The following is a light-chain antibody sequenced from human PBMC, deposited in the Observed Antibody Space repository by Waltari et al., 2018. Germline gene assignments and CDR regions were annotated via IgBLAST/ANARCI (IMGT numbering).Light chain of an antibody. CDR2: GAS. Sequence: EIVLTQSPGTLSLSPGERGTLSCRASQSVSRFLAWYQQEPGQAPRLLIYGASTRATGIPDRFSVSGSGTDFSLTISRLEPEDFAVYYCQKYDRLPATFGQGTKVEIK. V-gene: IGKV3-20*01. CDR1: QSVSRF. CDR3: QKYDRLPAT. J-gene: IGKJ1*01.